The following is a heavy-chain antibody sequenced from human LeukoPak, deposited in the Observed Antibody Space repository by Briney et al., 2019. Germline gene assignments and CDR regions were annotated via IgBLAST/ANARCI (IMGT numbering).Heavy chain of an antibody. J-gene: IGHJ4*02. V-gene: IGHV5-51*01. CDR2: IYLGDSDT. CDR3: ARHRPGYSSGPYYFAY. Sequence: KPGESLKICTKGSGYSFTNYWIAWVRQMPGKGVEWMGIIYLGDSDTRYSPSFQGQVTISADKSINTAYLQWSSLKAADTAMYYCARHRPGYSSGPYYFAYCGQGSLVTVPS. D-gene: IGHD6-19*01. CDR1: GYSFTNYW.